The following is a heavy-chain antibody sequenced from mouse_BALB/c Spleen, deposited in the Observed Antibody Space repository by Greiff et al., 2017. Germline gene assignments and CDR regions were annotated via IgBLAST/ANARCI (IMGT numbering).Heavy chain of an antibody. Sequence: VQLQQSGAELVRSGASVKLSCTASGFNIKDYYMHWVKQRPEQGLEWIGWIDPENGDTEYAPKFQGKATMTADTSSNTAYLQLSSLTSEDTAVYYCNTEYYSSRDHVDYWGQGTSVTVSS. CDR1: GFNIKDYY. J-gene: IGHJ4*01. CDR3: NTEYYSSRDHVDY. V-gene: IGHV14-4*02. CDR2: IDPENGDT. D-gene: IGHD1-1*01.